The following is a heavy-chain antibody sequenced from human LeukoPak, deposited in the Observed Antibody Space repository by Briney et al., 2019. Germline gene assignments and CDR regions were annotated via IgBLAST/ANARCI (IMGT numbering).Heavy chain of an antibody. Sequence: GGSLRLSCAASGFTFSDYYMSWIRQAPGKGLEWVSYISSSGSTIYYADSVKGRFTISRDNAKNTVYLQTSSLTAEDTAVYYCVRGTYHAYYMDVWGKGTTVTVSS. CDR3: VRGTYHAYYMDV. D-gene: IGHD3-16*01. J-gene: IGHJ6*03. CDR2: ISSSGSTI. CDR1: GFTFSDYY. V-gene: IGHV3-11*04.